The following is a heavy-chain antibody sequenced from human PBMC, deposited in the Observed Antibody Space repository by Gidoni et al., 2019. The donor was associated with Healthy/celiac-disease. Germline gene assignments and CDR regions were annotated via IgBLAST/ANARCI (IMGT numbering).Heavy chain of an antibody. CDR3: ARTYYYDSSGYYYGMDV. V-gene: IGHV1-69*01. Sequence: QVQLVQSGAEVKKPGSSVKVSCRASGGTFISYGISWVRQAPGQGLEWMGGIIPIFGTANYAQKFQGRVTITADESTSTAYMELSSLRSEDTAVYYCARTYYYDSSGYYYGMDVWGQGTTVTVSS. CDR2: IIPIFGTA. J-gene: IGHJ6*02. D-gene: IGHD3-22*01. CDR1: GGTFISYG.